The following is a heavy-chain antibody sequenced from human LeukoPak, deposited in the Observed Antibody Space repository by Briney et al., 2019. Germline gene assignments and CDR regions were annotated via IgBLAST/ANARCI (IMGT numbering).Heavy chain of an antibody. CDR2: INPNSGGT. J-gene: IGHJ3*02. CDR1: GYTFTGYY. V-gene: IGHV1-2*02. D-gene: IGHD4-17*01. Sequence: ASVKVSCKASGYTFTGYYMHGVRHAPGQGLEWMGWINPNSGGTNYTQKFQGRVTMTRDTSISTAYMELSRLRSDDTAVYYCARDWEDGDYWDAFDIWGQGTMVTVS. CDR3: ARDWEDGDYWDAFDI.